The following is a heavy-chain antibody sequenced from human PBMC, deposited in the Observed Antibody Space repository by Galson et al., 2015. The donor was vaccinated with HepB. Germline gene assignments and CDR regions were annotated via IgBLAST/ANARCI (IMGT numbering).Heavy chain of an antibody. CDR3: SKWGGIHNNWFGPFDH. D-gene: IGHD3-16*01. V-gene: IGHV3-30*01. CDR1: GFPFNSYA. Sequence: SLRLSCAGSGFPFNSYAIHWVRQAPGKGLEWVAVISYDGTKTYYADSVKGRFTVSRDNSRNTLFLQLNSLRPDDTAMYYCSKWGGIHNNWFGPFDHWGQGTLVTVSS. CDR2: ISYDGTKT. J-gene: IGHJ4*02.